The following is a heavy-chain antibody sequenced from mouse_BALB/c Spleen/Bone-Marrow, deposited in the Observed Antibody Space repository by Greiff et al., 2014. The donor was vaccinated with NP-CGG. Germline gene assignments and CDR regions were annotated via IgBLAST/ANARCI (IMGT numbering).Heavy chain of an antibody. CDR3: TRSLRRYFDY. D-gene: IGHD1-2*01. CDR1: GYTFSHYW. J-gene: IGHJ2*01. Sequence: QVQLQQSGAELMKPGASVKIFCKATGYTFSHYWIEWVKQRPGHGLEWIGEILPGTGSTKYNEKFKGKATITADTSSSTAYMQLSSLTSEDSAVYYCTRSLRRYFDYWGQGTTLTVSS. CDR2: ILPGTGST. V-gene: IGHV1-9*01.